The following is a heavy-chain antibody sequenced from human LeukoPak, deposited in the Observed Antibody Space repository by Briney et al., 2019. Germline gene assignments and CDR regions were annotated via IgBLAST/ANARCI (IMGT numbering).Heavy chain of an antibody. Sequence: SETLSLICSVSGGSVTGGGYYWSWIRQHPGKGLEWIGFASYSGGTYYNPSLMSRITISVDRSQNQFTLRMRDVTAADTAVYFCATAEWEYFYFDTWGQGALVAVSS. CDR2: ASYSGGT. V-gene: IGHV4-31*03. CDR3: ATAEWEYFYFDT. D-gene: IGHD1-26*01. J-gene: IGHJ4*02. CDR1: GGSVTGGGYY.